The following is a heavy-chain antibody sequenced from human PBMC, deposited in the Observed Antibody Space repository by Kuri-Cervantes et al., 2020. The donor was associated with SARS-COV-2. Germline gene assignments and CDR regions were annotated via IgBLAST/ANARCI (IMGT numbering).Heavy chain of an antibody. CDR3: ARHEGWFPLWLPFDY. D-gene: IGHD5-18*01. CDR1: GGSFSGYQ. Sequence: GSLRLSCAVYGGSFSGYQWSWIRQPPGKGLEWIGSIYYSGSTYYNPSLKSRVTISVDTSKNQFSLKLSSVTAADTAVYYCARHEGWFPLWLPFDYWGQGTLVTVSS. J-gene: IGHJ4*02. CDR2: IYYSGST. V-gene: IGHV4-34*01.